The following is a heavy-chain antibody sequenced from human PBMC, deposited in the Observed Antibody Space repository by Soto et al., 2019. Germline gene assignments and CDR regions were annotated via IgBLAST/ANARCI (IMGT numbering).Heavy chain of an antibody. J-gene: IGHJ6*01. V-gene: IGHV3-30*18. CDR3: AKDRCNGVCLYYYYYGMDV. CDR2: ISYDGSNK. D-gene: IGHD2-8*01. CDR1: GFTFSSYG. Sequence: QVQLVESGGGVVQPGRSLRLSCAASGFTFSSYGMHWVRQAPGKGLEWVAVISYDGSNKYYADSVKGRFTISRDNSKNTLYLQMNSLRAEDTAVYYCAKDRCNGVCLYYYYYGMDVW.